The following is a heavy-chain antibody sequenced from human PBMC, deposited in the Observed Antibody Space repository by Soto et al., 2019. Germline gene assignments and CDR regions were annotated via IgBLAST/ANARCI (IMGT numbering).Heavy chain of an antibody. CDR1: GFTFSYYV. CDR2: ITVTSDNT. CDR3: AKRYTSGPAPFDS. V-gene: IGHV3-23*01. Sequence: GGSLRLSCAASGFTFSYYVMNWVRQAPGKGLEWVSTITVTSDNTYYADSVKGRFTISRDNSKNTLYLQLNSLRDEDTAVYYCAKRYTSGPAPFDSWGQGTLVTVSS. D-gene: IGHD6-19*01. J-gene: IGHJ4*02.